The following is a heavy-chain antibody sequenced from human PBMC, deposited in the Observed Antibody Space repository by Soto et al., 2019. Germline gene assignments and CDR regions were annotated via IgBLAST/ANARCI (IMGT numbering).Heavy chain of an antibody. CDR2: IIPILGTP. Sequence: ASVKVSCKASGDTFSSYAISWVRQAPGQGLEWMGGIIPILGTPNYAQKFQGRVTITADKSTSTAYMELSSLRSEDTAVYYCARERSRYDRSGYYRPDYWGQGTQVTVS. J-gene: IGHJ4*02. D-gene: IGHD3-22*01. V-gene: IGHV1-69*10. CDR3: ARERSRYDRSGYYRPDY. CDR1: GDTFSSYA.